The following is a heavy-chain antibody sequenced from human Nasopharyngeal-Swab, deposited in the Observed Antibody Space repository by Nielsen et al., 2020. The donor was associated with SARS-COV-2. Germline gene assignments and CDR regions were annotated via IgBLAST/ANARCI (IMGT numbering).Heavy chain of an antibody. CDR1: GFTFSSYA. J-gene: IGHJ4*02. Sequence: GESLKISCAASGFTFSSYAMTWVRQAPGKGLEWVSAISGSGDRTYYAESVRGRSTISRDNSKNALYLQMNSLRAEDTAVYYCAKEERSSSWYVTFDYWGQGTLVTVSS. D-gene: IGHD6-13*01. CDR2: ISGSGDRT. CDR3: AKEERSSSWYVTFDY. V-gene: IGHV3-23*01.